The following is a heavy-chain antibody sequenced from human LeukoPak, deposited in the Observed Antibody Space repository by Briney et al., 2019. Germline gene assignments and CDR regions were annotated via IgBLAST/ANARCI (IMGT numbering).Heavy chain of an antibody. J-gene: IGHJ6*02. V-gene: IGHV1-18*01. CDR2: ISAYNGNT. Sequence: ASVKVSCKASGYTFTSYGISWVRQAPGQGLEWMGWISAYNGNTNYAQRLQGRVTMTTDTSTSTAYMELRSLRSDDTAVYYCARDHGSSRYYYYYYGMDVWGQGTTVTVSS. CDR1: GYTFTSYG. D-gene: IGHD6-6*01. CDR3: ARDHGSSRYYYYYYGMDV.